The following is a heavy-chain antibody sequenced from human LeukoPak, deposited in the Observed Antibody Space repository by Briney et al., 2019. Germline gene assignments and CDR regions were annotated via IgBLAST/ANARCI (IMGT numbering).Heavy chain of an antibody. CDR3: ATTAGLPTQKQYFDH. V-gene: IGHV4-30-4*01. D-gene: IGHD6-19*01. J-gene: IGHJ4*02. CDR1: GGSISSGDYY. Sequence: SQTLSLTCTVSGGSISSGDYYWSWIRQPPGKGLEWIGYIYYSGSTYYNPSLKSRVTISVDTSKNQFSLKLNSVTAADTAVYYCATTAGLPTQKQYFDHWGQGALVTVSS. CDR2: IYYSGST.